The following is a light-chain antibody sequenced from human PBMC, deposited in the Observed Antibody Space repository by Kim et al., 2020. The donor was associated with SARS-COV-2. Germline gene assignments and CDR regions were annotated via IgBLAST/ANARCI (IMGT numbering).Light chain of an antibody. CDR1: SSNIGNNY. V-gene: IGLV1-51*01. CDR2: DNN. CDR3: GTWDSSLSAVV. J-gene: IGLJ2*01. Sequence: GQKVPISCSGSSSNIGNNYVSWYQQLPGTAPKPLIYDNNKRPSGVPDRFSGSKSGTSATLGITGLQTGDEADYYCGTWDSSLSAVVFGGGTQLTVL.